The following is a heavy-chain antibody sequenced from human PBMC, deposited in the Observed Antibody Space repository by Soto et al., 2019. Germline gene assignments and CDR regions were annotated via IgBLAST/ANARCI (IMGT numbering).Heavy chain of an antibody. J-gene: IGHJ4*02. CDR1: GGSISSGGYY. CDR3: ARIGYPYYLDN. V-gene: IGHV4-31*03. Sequence: SDTLSLTCTVFGGSISSGGYYWSWNRQHPGKGLEWIGYIYYSGSTYYNPSLKSRVTISVDTSKNQFSLKLSSVTAADTAVYYCARIGYPYYLDNWGQGTLVTVSS. CDR2: IYYSGST. D-gene: IGHD5-18*01.